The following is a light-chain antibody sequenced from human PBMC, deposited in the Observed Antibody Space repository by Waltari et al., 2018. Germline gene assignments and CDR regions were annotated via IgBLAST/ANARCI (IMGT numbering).Light chain of an antibody. Sequence: EIVMTQSPVTLSVSPGEGATLTCRASQSVDNDLARYQQKPGQAPSLVIYGASTRATGVPGRFSGGGSGTEFTLTISSLQSEDFAVYYCQQYNTWPLSVGPGTTVDIK. CDR1: QSVDND. CDR2: GAS. CDR3: QQYNTWPLS. V-gene: IGKV3-15*01. J-gene: IGKJ3*01.